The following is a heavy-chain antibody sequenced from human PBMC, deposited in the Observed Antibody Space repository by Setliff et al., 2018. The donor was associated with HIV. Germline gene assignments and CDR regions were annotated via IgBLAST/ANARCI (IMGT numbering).Heavy chain of an antibody. V-gene: IGHV4-38-2*02. CDR2: IYHAGNT. D-gene: IGHD4-17*01. CDR1: GYSTSSGYY. J-gene: IGHJ3*02. Sequence: PSETLSLTCTVTGYSTSSGYYWAWIRQPPGKGLEWIGYIYHAGNTYYNPSLKSRVTISVDTSKNQISLRLNSLTAADTAVYYCARGTTLNVVPDAFDIWGQGTMVTVSS. CDR3: ARGTTLNVVPDAFDI.